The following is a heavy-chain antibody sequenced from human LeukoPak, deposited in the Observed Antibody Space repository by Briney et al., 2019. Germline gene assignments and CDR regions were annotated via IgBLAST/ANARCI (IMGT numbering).Heavy chain of an antibody. Sequence: SETLSLTCTVSGGSISSYYWSWIRQPPGKGLEWIAYIYYSGSTNYNPSLKSRVTISVDTSKTQFSLKLSYVTAADTVVYYCARINYDYVWGSYRYTFDYWGQGTLVTVSS. V-gene: IGHV4-59*01. CDR2: IYYSGST. CDR3: ARINYDYVWGSYRYTFDY. CDR1: GGSISSYY. J-gene: IGHJ4*02. D-gene: IGHD3-16*02.